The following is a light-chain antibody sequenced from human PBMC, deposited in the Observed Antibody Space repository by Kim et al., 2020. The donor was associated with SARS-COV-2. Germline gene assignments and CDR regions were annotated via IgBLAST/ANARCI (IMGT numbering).Light chain of an antibody. V-gene: IGLV3-1*01. CDR1: KLGDKY. CDR3: QAWDSSVV. Sequence: VSVSPGQTASITCSGDKLGDKYACLYQQKPGQSPVLVIYQDSKRPSGIPERFSGSNSGNTATLTISGTQAMDEADYYCQAWDSSVVFGGGTKLTVL. J-gene: IGLJ2*01. CDR2: QDS.